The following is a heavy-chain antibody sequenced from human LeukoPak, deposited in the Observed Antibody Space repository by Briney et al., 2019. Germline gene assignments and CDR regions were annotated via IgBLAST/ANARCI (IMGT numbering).Heavy chain of an antibody. CDR3: ARYYGSGSKTVRAIDY. CDR2: MNPHSGKT. D-gene: IGHD3-10*01. CDR1: GYPFNNYD. V-gene: IGHV1-8*01. J-gene: IGHJ4*02. Sequence: ASVKVSCKASGYPFNNYDINWVRQATGQGLEWMGWMNPHSGKTGYAQNFQGRVTMTRDTSISTAYMELSSLRSEDTAVYYCARYYGSGSKTVRAIDYWGQGTLVIVSS.